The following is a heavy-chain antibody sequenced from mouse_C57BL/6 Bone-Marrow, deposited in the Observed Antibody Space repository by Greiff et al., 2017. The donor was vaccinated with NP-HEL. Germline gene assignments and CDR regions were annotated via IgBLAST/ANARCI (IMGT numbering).Heavy chain of an antibody. V-gene: IGHV1-80*01. CDR1: GYAFSSYW. D-gene: IGHD2-5*01. CDR2: IYPGDGDT. J-gene: IGHJ2*01. CDR3: ARSAYYSNYVGY. Sequence: VQLQQSGAELVKPGASVKISCKASGYAFSSYWMNWVKQRPGKGLEWIGQIYPGDGDTNYNGKFKGKATLTADKSSSTAYMQLSSLTSEDSAVYFCARSAYYSNYVGYWGQGTTLTGSS.